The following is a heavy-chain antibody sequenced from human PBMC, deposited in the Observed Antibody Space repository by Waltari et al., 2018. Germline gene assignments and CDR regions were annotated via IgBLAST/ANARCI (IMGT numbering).Heavy chain of an antibody. V-gene: IGHV4-39*01. D-gene: IGHD6-6*01. J-gene: IGHJ3*02. CDR3: ARTEYSSPADAFDI. CDR2: IYYIGST. Sequence: QLQLQESGPGLVKPSETLSLTCTVSGGSISSSSYYWGWIRQPPGKGLEWIGSIYYIGSTYYNPSLKSRVTISVDTSKNQFSLKLSSVTAADTAVYYCARTEYSSPADAFDIWGQGTMVTVSS. CDR1: GGSISSSSYY.